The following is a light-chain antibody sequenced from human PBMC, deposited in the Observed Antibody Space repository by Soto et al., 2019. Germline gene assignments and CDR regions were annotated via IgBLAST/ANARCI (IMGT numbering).Light chain of an antibody. CDR3: QRYGSSAL. J-gene: IGKJ1*01. CDR2: RAS. V-gene: IGKV3-20*01. Sequence: IVLTQPPGTLSLSPGERATLSCSSSQSVSSSYLVWYQQKPGQAPRLLNYRASSRATDIPDRFSVSGSGTDFSLTISCLEPEDVVVDYCQRYGSSALFGQGT. CDR1: QSVSSSY.